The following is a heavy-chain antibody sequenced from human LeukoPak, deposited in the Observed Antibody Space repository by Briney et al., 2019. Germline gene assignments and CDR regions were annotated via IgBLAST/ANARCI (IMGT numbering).Heavy chain of an antibody. J-gene: IGHJ6*02. D-gene: IGHD1-26*01. CDR3: AVRGAARARRFMDV. Sequence: ASVKVSCKASGYTFTSYDINRVRQATGQGLEWMGWMNPNSGNTGYAQKFQGRVTMTRNTSISTAYMELSSLRSEDTAVYYCAVRGAARARRFMDVWGHGTTVTVSS. CDR2: MNPNSGNT. CDR1: GYTFTSYD. V-gene: IGHV1-8*01.